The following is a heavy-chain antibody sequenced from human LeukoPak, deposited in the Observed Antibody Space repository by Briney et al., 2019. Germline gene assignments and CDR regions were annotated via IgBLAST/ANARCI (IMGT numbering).Heavy chain of an antibody. Sequence: SETLSLTCTVSGGSISSSSYYWGWIRQPPGKGLEWIGSIYYSGSTYYNPSLKSRVTMSVDTSKNQFSLKLSSVTAADTAVYYCAREWVYYDSSGYYYPNAFDIWGQGTMVTVSS. CDR1: GGSISSSSYY. D-gene: IGHD3-22*01. CDR2: IYYSGST. CDR3: AREWVYYDSSGYYYPNAFDI. V-gene: IGHV4-39*07. J-gene: IGHJ3*02.